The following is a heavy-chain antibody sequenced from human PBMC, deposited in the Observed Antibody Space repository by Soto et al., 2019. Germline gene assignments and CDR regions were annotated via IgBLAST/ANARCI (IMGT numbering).Heavy chain of an antibody. CDR2: IYYSGST. CDR3: ARGPRTYPPRYRDDAFDI. V-gene: IGHV4-39*01. D-gene: IGHD2-2*02. Sequence: SETLSLTCTVSGGSISSSSYYWGWIRQPPGKGLEWIGSIYYSGSTYYNPSLKSRVTISVDTSKNQFSLKLSSVTAADTAVYYCARGPRTYPPRYRDDAFDIWGQGTMVTVSS. CDR1: GGSISSSSYY. J-gene: IGHJ3*02.